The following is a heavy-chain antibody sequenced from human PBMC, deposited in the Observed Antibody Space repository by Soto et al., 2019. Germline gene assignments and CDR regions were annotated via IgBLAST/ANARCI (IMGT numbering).Heavy chain of an antibody. Sequence: EVQLVESGGGLVQPGGSLRLSCAASGYPFSRHWIHWVRQAPGQGPVGVSRISPDGTVTDYADFVEGRFTISRHNAPNTLYLRMSSMRAEDTAVYYCARPRSMSSSGFDIWGQGTMVIVSS. CDR3: ARPRSMSSSGFDI. J-gene: IGHJ3*02. CDR2: ISPDGTVT. D-gene: IGHD1-26*01. V-gene: IGHV3-74*01. CDR1: GYPFSRHW.